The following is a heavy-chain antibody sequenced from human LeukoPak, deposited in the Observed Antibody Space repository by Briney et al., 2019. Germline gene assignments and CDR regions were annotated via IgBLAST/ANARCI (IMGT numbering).Heavy chain of an antibody. D-gene: IGHD3/OR15-3a*01. V-gene: IGHV3-7*01. Sequence: GGSLRLSCAASGFTFSTYRMTWVRQVPGKGLERVANIKVDGSEVYYVASVKGRFTISRSNAKNSVYLQMNSLRAEDTAVYYCARDRDCQTFDYWGQGILVTVSS. CDR2: IKVDGSEV. CDR3: ARDRDCQTFDY. CDR1: GFTFSTYR. J-gene: IGHJ4*02.